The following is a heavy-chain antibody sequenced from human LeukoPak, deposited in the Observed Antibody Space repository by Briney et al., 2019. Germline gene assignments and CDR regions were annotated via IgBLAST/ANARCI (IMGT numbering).Heavy chain of an antibody. J-gene: IGHJ4*02. V-gene: IGHV3-21*01. D-gene: IGHD4-17*01. Sequence: GGSLRLSCAASGFTFNIYSMNWVRQAPGKGLEWVSSISGTSNYIYYADSVKGRFTISRDTSKNTVHLQMNNLRAEDTAVYYCAKWSGDYPSYYLDYWGQGTLVTVSS. CDR2: ISGTSNYI. CDR3: AKWSGDYPSYYLDY. CDR1: GFTFNIYS.